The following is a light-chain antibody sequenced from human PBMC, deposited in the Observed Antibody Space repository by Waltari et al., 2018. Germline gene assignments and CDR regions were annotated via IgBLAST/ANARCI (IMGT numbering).Light chain of an antibody. CDR3: QQYYETPHT. V-gene: IGKV4-1*01. CDR2: WAS. J-gene: IGKJ2*01. CDR1: QRVFHTARNKTY. Sequence: DIVMTQALDSLAVSRGERATLSCKFSQRVFHTARNKTYLAWYQQKGGQAPKLLIYWASTRGSGVPDRISGSGSATDFTLTVSSLQAEDVAVYYCQQYYETPHTFGQGTKLEIK.